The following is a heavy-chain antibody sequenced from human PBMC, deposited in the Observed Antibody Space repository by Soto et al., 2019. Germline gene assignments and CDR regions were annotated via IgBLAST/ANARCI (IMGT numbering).Heavy chain of an antibody. CDR1: GFTFTSYA. D-gene: IGHD6-19*01. V-gene: IGHV3-23*01. Sequence: GGSLRLSCAASGFTFTSYAMSWVRQAPGKGLEWVSAITGSAGSTYYADAVKGRFTISRDNSKNTLYLQMSSLRAEDTAIYYCAKEDSAVPTPGLFDYWGQGTLVTVSS. CDR2: ITGSAGST. CDR3: AKEDSAVPTPGLFDY. J-gene: IGHJ4*02.